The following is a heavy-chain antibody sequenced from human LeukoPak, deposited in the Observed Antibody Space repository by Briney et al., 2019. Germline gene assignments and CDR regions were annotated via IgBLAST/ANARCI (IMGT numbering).Heavy chain of an antibody. V-gene: IGHV4-4*02. D-gene: IGHD2-2*01. Sequence: SETLSLTCAVSGGSISSSNWWSWVRQPPGKGLEWIGEINHSGSTNYNPSLKSRVTISVDTSKNQFSLKLSSVTAADTAVYYCARRIDHCSSTSCYSVDYWGQGTLVTVSS. CDR1: GGSISSSNW. CDR2: INHSGST. J-gene: IGHJ4*02. CDR3: ARRIDHCSSTSCYSVDY.